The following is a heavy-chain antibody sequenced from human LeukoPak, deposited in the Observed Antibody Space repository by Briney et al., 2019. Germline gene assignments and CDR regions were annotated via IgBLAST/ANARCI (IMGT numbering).Heavy chain of an antibody. CDR1: GGSISSGGYY. V-gene: IGHV4-31*03. D-gene: IGHD2-2*01. Sequence: SETLSLTCTVSGGSISSGGYYWSWIRQHPGKALEWIGYIYYSGSTYYNPSLKSRVTISVDTSKNQFSLKLSSVTAADTAVYYCARGWGRGPLGYCSSTSCSGGMDVWGQGTTVTVSS. CDR3: ARGWGRGPLGYCSSTSCSGGMDV. CDR2: IYYSGST. J-gene: IGHJ6*02.